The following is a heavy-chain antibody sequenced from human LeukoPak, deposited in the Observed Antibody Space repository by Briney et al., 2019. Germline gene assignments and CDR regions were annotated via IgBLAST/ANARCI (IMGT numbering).Heavy chain of an antibody. CDR2: ISYDGSKK. D-gene: IGHD4-23*01. V-gene: IGHV3-30*04. CDR3: AREPFGGNSYYYYYYMDV. CDR1: GFTFSSYA. Sequence: GGSLRLSCAASGFTFSSYAMHWVRQAPGKGLEWVAVISYDGSKKYYADSVKGRFTISRDNSKNTLYLQMNSLRAEDTAVYYCAREPFGGNSYYYYYYMDVWGKGTTVTVSS. J-gene: IGHJ6*03.